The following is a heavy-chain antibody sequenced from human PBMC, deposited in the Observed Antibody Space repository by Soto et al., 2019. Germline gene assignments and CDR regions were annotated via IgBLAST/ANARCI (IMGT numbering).Heavy chain of an antibody. Sequence: SETLSLTCAVSGVSISSGGYSWIWIRQPPGKGLEWIGYIYYAGTTTYNPSLQSRVSISLDTSKNEVSLKLTSVTAADTAVYFCARLGAYYQAMDSWGQGTLVTVSS. J-gene: IGHJ1*01. CDR1: GVSISSGGYS. V-gene: IGHV4-30-2*03. CDR2: IYYAGTT. D-gene: IGHD3-22*01. CDR3: ARLGAYYQAMDS.